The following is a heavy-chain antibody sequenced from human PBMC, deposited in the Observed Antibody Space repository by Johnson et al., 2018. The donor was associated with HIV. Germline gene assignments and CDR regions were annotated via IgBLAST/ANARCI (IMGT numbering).Heavy chain of an antibody. CDR3: ARRGWELWTTQNAFDI. V-gene: IGHV3-9*01. Sequence: VESGGGVVQPGRSLRLSCVASGFTFDDYAMHWVRQAPGKGLEWVSAISGSGGSTYYADSVKGRFNISRDNAKNSLFLQMNSLRAEDTALYYCARRGWELWTTQNAFDIWGHGTLVTVSS. CDR1: GFTFDDYA. J-gene: IGHJ3*02. D-gene: IGHD1-26*01. CDR2: ISGSGGST.